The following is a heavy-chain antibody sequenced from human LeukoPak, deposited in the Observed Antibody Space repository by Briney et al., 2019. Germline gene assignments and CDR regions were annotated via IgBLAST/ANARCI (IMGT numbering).Heavy chain of an antibody. CDR2: IYAGDSDT. CDR3: ARLEYQQPFDY. D-gene: IGHD2-2*01. J-gene: IGHJ4*02. Sequence: GESLKISCKGSGYSFTTYWIGWVRQMPGKGLEGMGVIYAGDSDTRYSPSFQGQVTITADTSISTAYLQWSTLRASDTAMYYWARLEYQQPFDYWGQGTLVTVSS. V-gene: IGHV5-51*01. CDR1: GYSFTTYW.